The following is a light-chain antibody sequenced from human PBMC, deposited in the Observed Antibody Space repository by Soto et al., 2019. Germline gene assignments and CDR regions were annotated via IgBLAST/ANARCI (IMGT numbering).Light chain of an antibody. CDR2: SNN. J-gene: IGLJ1*01. CDR1: SSNLGSNH. Sequence: QSVLTQPPSASGTPGQRVTFSCSGSSSNLGSNHVYWYQQLPGTAPKLLIHSNNQRPSGVPDRFSGSKSGNTASLTISGLQAEDEADYYCCSNAGSYPFVFGTGTKVTVL. CDR3: CSNAGSYPFV. V-gene: IGLV1-44*01.